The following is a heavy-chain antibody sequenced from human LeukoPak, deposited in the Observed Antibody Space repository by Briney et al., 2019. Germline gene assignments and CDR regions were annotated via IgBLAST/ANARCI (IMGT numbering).Heavy chain of an antibody. J-gene: IGHJ4*02. CDR3: ARGGKNYFDF. CDR2: ISAYDGET. D-gene: IGHD1-26*01. CDR1: GYSFTSYG. Sequence: ASVKVSCKASGYSFTSYGISWVREAPGRGLEWVGYISAYDGETRYAQKFQGRVTLTTDASTGTVYMEMRRLRSDDTAVYYCARGGKNYFDFWGQGTLVTVSS. V-gene: IGHV1-18*01.